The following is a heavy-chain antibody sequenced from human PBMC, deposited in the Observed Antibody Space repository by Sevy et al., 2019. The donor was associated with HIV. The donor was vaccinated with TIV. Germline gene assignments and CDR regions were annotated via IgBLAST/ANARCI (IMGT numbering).Heavy chain of an antibody. CDR3: ARRYFDL. J-gene: IGHJ4*02. Sequence: GGSLRLSCAASGFTFDTYWMQWVRQAPGQGLEWVANIRQDGNEIYYADSVKGRFTISRDNAKESLYLQMSNLRVEDTGIFYRARRYFDLWGQGTLVTVSS. V-gene: IGHV3-7*01. CDR1: GFTFDTYW. CDR2: IRQDGNEI.